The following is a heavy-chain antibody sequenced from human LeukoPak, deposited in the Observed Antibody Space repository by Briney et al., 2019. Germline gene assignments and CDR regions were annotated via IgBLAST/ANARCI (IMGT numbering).Heavy chain of an antibody. J-gene: IGHJ4*02. V-gene: IGHV3-30*18. CDR1: GFTFSSYG. Sequence: PGRSLRLSCAASGFTFSSYGIHWVRQAPGKGLEWVAVISYDGSTIYYADSVKGRFTISRDNFKDTLYLQMNSLRADDTAVYHCAKGVGSTGSYFDYWGQGTLVTVSS. D-gene: IGHD1-26*01. CDR2: ISYDGSTI. CDR3: AKGVGSTGSYFDY.